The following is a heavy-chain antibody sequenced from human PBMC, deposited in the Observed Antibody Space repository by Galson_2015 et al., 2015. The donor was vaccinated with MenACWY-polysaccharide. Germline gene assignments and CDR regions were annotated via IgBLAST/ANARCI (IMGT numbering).Heavy chain of an antibody. V-gene: IGHV3-7*01. D-gene: IGHD3-9*01. J-gene: IGHJ4*02. Sequence: SLRLSCAASGFSFRSSWMTWVRQVPGKGPEWVANINPDGSKKDYLDSMKGRFTISRDNVKNTLHLQVDSLRVEDTAVYYCARHFDWAFDYTGQGTLVTVSS. CDR2: INPDGSKK. CDR1: GFSFRSSW. CDR3: ARHFDWAFDY.